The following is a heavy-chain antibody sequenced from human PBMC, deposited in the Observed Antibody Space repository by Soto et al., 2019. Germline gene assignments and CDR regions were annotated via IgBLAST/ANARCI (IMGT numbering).Heavy chain of an antibody. CDR3: ARDLDRSYGDSNWFDP. J-gene: IGHJ5*02. D-gene: IGHD4-17*01. CDR2: IYYSGST. Sequence: SETLSLTCTVSGGSISSGGYYWSWIRQHPGKGLEWIGYIYYSGSTYYNPSLKSRVTISVDTSKNQFSLKLSSVTAADTAVYYCARDLDRSYGDSNWFDPWGQGTLVTVSS. V-gene: IGHV4-31*03. CDR1: GGSISSGGYY.